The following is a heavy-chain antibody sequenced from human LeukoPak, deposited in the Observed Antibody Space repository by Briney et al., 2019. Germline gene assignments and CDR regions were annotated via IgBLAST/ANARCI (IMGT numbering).Heavy chain of an antibody. CDR3: ARDGELPHDGFDI. D-gene: IGHD1-7*01. CDR2: ISAYSGKT. Sequence: AASVKVPCKASGFTFTHFGISWVRQAPGQGLEWMGWISAYSGKTSYAQKFQGRVIMTTDTSSSTAFMELRSLRSDDTATYYCARDGELPHDGFDIWGQGTMVTVSS. CDR1: GFTFTHFG. V-gene: IGHV1-18*01. J-gene: IGHJ3*02.